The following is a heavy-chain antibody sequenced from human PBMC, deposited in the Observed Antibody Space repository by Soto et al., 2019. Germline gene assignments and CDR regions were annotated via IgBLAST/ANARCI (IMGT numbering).Heavy chain of an antibody. V-gene: IGHV4-59*01. D-gene: IGHD6-19*01. Sequence: QVQLHESGPELVKPSETLSLTCAVSGDSISSYFWSWLRQPPGKGLEWIGYIHSSGSTNYNPSLRSRTTLSIDTSTDQFSLRLTSVTAADTAVYYCARAGWVAVAGSFWFDPWGQGTLVTVSS. CDR2: IHSSGST. CDR1: GDSISSYF. CDR3: ARAGWVAVAGSFWFDP. J-gene: IGHJ5*02.